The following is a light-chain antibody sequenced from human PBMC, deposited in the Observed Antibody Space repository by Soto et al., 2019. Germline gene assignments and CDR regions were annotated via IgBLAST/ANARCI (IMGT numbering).Light chain of an antibody. Sequence: QSVRTQPPSVSGAPGQRVTSSCTGSSSNIGAGYDVHWYQQLPGTAPKLLIYGNSNRPSGVPDRFSGSKSGTSASLAITGLQAEDEADYYCQSYDSRLSGYVFGTGTKLTVL. CDR3: QSYDSRLSGYV. CDR2: GNS. CDR1: SSNIGAGYD. J-gene: IGLJ1*01. V-gene: IGLV1-40*01.